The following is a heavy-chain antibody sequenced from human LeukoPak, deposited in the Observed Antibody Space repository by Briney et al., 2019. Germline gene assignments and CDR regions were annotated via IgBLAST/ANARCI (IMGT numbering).Heavy chain of an antibody. V-gene: IGHV4-59*01. D-gene: IGHD3/OR15-3a*01. CDR1: GGSISSYY. Sequence: SETLSLTCTVSGGSISSYYWSWIRQPPGKGLEWIGYIYYSGSTNYNPSLKSRVTISVDTSKNQFSLKLSSVTAADTAVYYCARSHSVWTSFDYWGQGTLVTVSS. CDR3: ARSHSVWTSFDY. CDR2: IYYSGST. J-gene: IGHJ4*02.